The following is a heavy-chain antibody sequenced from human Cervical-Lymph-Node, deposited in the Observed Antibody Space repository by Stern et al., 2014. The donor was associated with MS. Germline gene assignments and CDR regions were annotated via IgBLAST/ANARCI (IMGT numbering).Heavy chain of an antibody. CDR1: GFTFLSAA. CDR3: AAEGEYIRSGIYHYTGMDV. Sequence: QLLQSGPEVKRPGTSVRVSCKASGFTFLSAAMQWVRQDRGQGLEGIGFIVVDRDGTRYAQKFHDRVTISRDMSTSTVNMELSSLRSEDTAVYYCAAEGEYIRSGIYHYTGMDVWGQGTTVTVSS. D-gene: IGHD3-10*01. V-gene: IGHV1-58*02. J-gene: IGHJ6*02. CDR2: IVVDRDGT.